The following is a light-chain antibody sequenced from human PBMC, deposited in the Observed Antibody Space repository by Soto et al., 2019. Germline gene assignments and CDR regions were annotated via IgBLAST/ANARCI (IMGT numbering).Light chain of an antibody. J-gene: IGLJ2*01. CDR3: PYYDTSLRGVL. Sequence: QPVLTQPPSVSGAPGQRVTISCTGSSSNIGAGYNVHWYQQLPGTAPKLLIYGDIDRPSGVPDRFSGSKSGTSASLAITGLQAEDEADNYCPYYDTSLRGVLFGGGTKVTVL. V-gene: IGLV1-40*01. CDR1: SSNIGAGYN. CDR2: GDI.